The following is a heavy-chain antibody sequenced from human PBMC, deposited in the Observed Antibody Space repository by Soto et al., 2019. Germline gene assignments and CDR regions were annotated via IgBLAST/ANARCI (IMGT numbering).Heavy chain of an antibody. V-gene: IGHV1-18*01. CDR2: ISAYNGNT. J-gene: IGHJ4*02. CDR3: ARPSGSYGDYAWSLKY. CDR1: GYTFIGYS. Sequence: QVQLVQSGAEVKKPGASVKVSCKASGYTFIGYSVGWVRQAPGQGLEWMGWISAYNGNTNYAQKFQDRLTMTTDASTSTAYMELRSLRSDDTAVYYCARPSGSYGDYAWSLKYWGQGTLVTVSS. D-gene: IGHD4-17*01.